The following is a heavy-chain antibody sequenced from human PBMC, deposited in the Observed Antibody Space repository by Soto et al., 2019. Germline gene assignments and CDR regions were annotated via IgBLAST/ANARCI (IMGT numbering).Heavy chain of an antibody. V-gene: IGHV1-18*01. Sequence: GASVKVSCKASGYTFTSYGISWVRQAPGQGLEWMGWISAYNGNTNYAQKLQGRVTMTTDTSTSTAYMELRSLRSYDTAVYYCASVIISGWYEDYWGQGTLVTVSS. D-gene: IGHD6-19*01. CDR3: ASVIISGWYEDY. CDR1: GYTFTSYG. CDR2: ISAYNGNT. J-gene: IGHJ4*02.